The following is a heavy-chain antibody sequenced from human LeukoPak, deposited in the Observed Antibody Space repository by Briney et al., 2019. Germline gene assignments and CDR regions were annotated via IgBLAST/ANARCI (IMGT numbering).Heavy chain of an antibody. D-gene: IGHD2-2*01. V-gene: IGHV4-39*07. CDR2: IYYSGST. Sequence: SETLSLTCTVSGGSISSSSYYWGWIRQPPGKGLEWIGSIYYSGSTYYNPSLKSRVTISVDTSKNQFSLNLSSVTAADTAVYYCARVGSSSNYYFDYWGQGTLVTVSS. J-gene: IGHJ4*02. CDR3: ARVGSSSNYYFDY. CDR1: GGSISSSSYY.